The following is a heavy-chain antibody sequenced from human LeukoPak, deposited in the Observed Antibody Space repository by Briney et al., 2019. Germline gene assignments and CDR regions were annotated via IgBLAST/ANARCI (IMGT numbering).Heavy chain of an antibody. CDR3: ARFPRGGMIVVVPY. CDR1: GFTFSSYW. Sequence: PGGSLRLSCAASGFTFSSYWMSWVRQAPGKGLEWVANIKQDGSEKYYVDSVKGRFTISRDNAKNSLYLQMNSLRAEDTAVYYCARFPRGGMIVVVPYWGQGTLVTVSS. D-gene: IGHD3-22*01. V-gene: IGHV3-7*01. CDR2: IKQDGSEK. J-gene: IGHJ4*02.